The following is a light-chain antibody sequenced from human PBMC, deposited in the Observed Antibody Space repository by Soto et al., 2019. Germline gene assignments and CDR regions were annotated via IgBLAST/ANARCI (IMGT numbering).Light chain of an antibody. CDR1: SSDIGAYDY. CDR2: EVN. J-gene: IGLJ1*01. CDR3: FSFTTTRTHV. V-gene: IGLV2-14*01. Sequence: QSALTQPASLSGSPGKSITISCTGTSSDIGAYDYVSWFQQHPGKAPKLRISEVNNRPSGVSNRFSGSKSGNTAYLTISGLQVEDEAEYFCFSFTTTRTHVFGTGTKLTVL.